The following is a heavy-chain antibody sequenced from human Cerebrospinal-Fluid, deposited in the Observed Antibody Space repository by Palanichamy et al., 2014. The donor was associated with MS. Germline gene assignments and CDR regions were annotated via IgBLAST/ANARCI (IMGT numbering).Heavy chain of an antibody. CDR1: GGSISGGGYS. Sequence: QVQLQQWGPGLVKPSQTLSLTCAVSGGSISGGGYSWSWIRQPPGKGLEWIGYIFDNGNTYYNLSLKSRVTISIDTSKNQFSLKLSSVTAADTAVYYCARVHRGWTGYFGVRREPSHYGLDVWGQGTTVTVSS. D-gene: IGHD3/OR15-3a*01. V-gene: IGHV4-30-4*07. CDR2: IFDNGNT. J-gene: IGHJ6*02. CDR3: ARVHRGWTGYFGVRREPSHYGLDV.